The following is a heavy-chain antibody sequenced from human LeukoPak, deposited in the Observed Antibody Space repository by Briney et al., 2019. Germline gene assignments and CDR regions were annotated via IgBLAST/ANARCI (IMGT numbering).Heavy chain of an antibody. Sequence: PGGSLRLSCAASGFTFSSYGMHWVRQAPGKGLEWVAFIRYDGSNKYYADSVKGRFTISRDNSKNTLYLQMNSLRAEDTAVYYCVRGILGYCSSTSCLGGYFHHWGQGTLVIVSS. CDR1: GFTFSSYG. CDR2: IRYDGSNK. CDR3: VRGILGYCSSTSCLGGYFHH. D-gene: IGHD2-2*01. J-gene: IGHJ1*01. V-gene: IGHV3-30*02.